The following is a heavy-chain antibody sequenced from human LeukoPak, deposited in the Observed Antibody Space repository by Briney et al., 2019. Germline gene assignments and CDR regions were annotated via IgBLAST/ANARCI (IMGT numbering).Heavy chain of an antibody. CDR3: ARDSDFWSGYYAYYYYGMDV. CDR1: GYTFTSYG. J-gene: IGHJ6*02. V-gene: IGHV1-18*01. D-gene: IGHD3-3*01. CDR2: ISAYNGNT. Sequence: ASVKVSCKASGYTFTSYGISWVRQAPGQGLEGMGWISAYNGNTNYAQKLQGRVTMTTDTSTSTAYMELRSLRSDDTAVYYCARDSDFWSGYYAYYYYGMDVWGQGTTVTVSS.